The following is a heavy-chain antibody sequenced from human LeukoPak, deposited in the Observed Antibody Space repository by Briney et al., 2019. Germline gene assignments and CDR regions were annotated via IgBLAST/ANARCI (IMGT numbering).Heavy chain of an antibody. V-gene: IGHV3-74*01. CDR2: INSDGSST. Sequence: GGSLRLSCAASGFTSGSYWMHWVRQAPGKGLVWVSRINSDGSSTDYVDSVKGRFTISRGSARNTVYLQMNSLRAEDTAVYYCASRWELLHWGQGTLVTVSS. CDR3: ASRWELLH. J-gene: IGHJ4*02. D-gene: IGHD1-26*01. CDR1: GFTSGSYW.